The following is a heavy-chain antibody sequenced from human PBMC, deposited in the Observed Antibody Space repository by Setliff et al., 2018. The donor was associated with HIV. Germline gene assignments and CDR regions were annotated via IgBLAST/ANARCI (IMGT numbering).Heavy chain of an antibody. V-gene: IGHV4-38-2*01. J-gene: IGHJ4*02. CDR2: IYHNGIT. D-gene: IGHD1-26*01. CDR3: ARHRDGGTYPLDY. Sequence: SETLSLTCGVSGYSISSGYYWGWIRQPPGKGLEWIGSIYHNGITYYNPSLKSRVTISLDTSKNRFSLQLTSVTAADTAVYYCARHRDGGTYPLDYWGQGTLVTVSS. CDR1: GYSISSGYY.